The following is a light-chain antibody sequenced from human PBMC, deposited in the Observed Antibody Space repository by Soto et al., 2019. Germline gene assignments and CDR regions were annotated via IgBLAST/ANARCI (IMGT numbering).Light chain of an antibody. J-gene: IGKJ2*01. CDR3: HHYYSYPPT. V-gene: IGKV1-8*01. CDR2: AAS. Sequence: AIRMTQSPSSFSASTGDRVTITCRASQGINSYLAWYQQKPGKAPQLLIYAASTFQSGVPANFSGSGSGTDFTLSISCLPSEDFATYDFHHYYSYPPTFGQGTKLEIK. CDR1: QGINSY.